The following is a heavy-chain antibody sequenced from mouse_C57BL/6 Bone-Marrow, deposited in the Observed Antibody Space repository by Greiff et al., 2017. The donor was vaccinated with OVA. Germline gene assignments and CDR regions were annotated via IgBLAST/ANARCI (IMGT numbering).Heavy chain of an antibody. Sequence: LVESGAELARPGASVPMSFQSSFYPFPLSPIPCFPPLPCHCLSLVGYINPSSGYTKYNQKFKDKATLTADKSSSASYMQLSSLTSEYSAVYYCARYYYCRNFAVWGTGTTVTVSS. J-gene: IGHJ1*03. CDR3: ARYYYCRNFAV. CDR2: INPSSGYT. D-gene: IGHD1-1*01. CDR1: FYPFPLSP. V-gene: IGHV1-4*01.